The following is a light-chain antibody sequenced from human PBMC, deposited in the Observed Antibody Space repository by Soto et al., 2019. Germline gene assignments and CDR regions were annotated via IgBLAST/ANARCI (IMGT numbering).Light chain of an antibody. CDR1: QSVSSN. J-gene: IGKJ2*01. CDR3: QHYNNWPLYT. CDR2: DAS. V-gene: IGKV3-15*01. Sequence: EILLTQSPATLSVSPGERATLSCRTSQSVSSNFAWYQQKPGQAPRLLIYDASTRATGIPARFSGSGSGTEFTLPISSLQSEDFAVYYCQHYNNWPLYTFGQGTKLEIK.